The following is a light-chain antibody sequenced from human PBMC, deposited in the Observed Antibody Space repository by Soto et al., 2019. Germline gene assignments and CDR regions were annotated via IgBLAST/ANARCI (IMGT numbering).Light chain of an antibody. CDR2: KAS. V-gene: IGKV1-5*03. CDR3: QQYDSYSPYT. Sequence: DIQMTQFPPTLSASIGDRVTITCRASQTISSSLAWYQQKPGKAPKLLIYKASTLETWVPSRFSGSGSGTEFTLTISSLQHDDFATYYCQQYDSYSPYTFGQGTRLEIK. CDR1: QTISSS. J-gene: IGKJ2*01.